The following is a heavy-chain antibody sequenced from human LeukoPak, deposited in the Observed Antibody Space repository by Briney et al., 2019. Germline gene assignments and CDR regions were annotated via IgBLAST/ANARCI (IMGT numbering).Heavy chain of an antibody. CDR2: VKQDGSEK. V-gene: IGHV3-7*03. Sequence: QSGGSLRLSCAASGFTFSSYWMSWVRQAPGKGLEWVANVKQDGSEKYYVDSAKGRFTISRDNAKNSLYLQMNSLRADDTAVYYCARDRGYCTSTSCPLFDYWGQGTRVTVSS. CDR3: ARDRGYCTSTSCPLFDY. CDR1: GFTFSSYW. J-gene: IGHJ4*02. D-gene: IGHD2-2*01.